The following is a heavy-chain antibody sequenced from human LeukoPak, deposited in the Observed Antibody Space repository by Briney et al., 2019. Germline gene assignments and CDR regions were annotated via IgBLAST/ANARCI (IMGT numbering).Heavy chain of an antibody. Sequence: GGSLRLSCAASGFTVSSNYMSWVRQAPGKGLEWVSVIYSGGSTCYADSVKGRFTISRDNSKNTLYLQMNSLRAEDTAVYYCAREKYSSGDHYFDYWGQGTLVTVSS. J-gene: IGHJ4*02. V-gene: IGHV3-53*01. CDR1: GFTVSSNY. CDR2: IYSGGST. D-gene: IGHD6-19*01. CDR3: AREKYSSGDHYFDY.